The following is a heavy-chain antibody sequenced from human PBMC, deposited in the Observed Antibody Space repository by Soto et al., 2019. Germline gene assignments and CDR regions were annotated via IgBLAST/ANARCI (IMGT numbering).Heavy chain of an antibody. CDR2: ISGSGIST. CDR3: VKPPVITASYYYYDMDV. CDR1: GFTFSTYP. J-gene: IGHJ6*02. Sequence: GGSLRLSCAASGFTFSTYPMSWVRQAPGKGLEWVSGISGSGISTYYTDSVKGRFTISRDNSKNTVFLQMNSLRDEDTAVYYCVKPPVITASYYYYDMDVWGQGTTVTVSS. V-gene: IGHV3-23*01. D-gene: IGHD4-4*01.